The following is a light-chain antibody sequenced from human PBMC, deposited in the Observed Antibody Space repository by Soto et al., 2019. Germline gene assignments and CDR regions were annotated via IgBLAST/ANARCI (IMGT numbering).Light chain of an antibody. CDR1: QSVNSNY. Sequence: EIVLTQSPGTLSLSPGERATLSCRASQSVNSNYLAWYQQKPVQAPRLLIYDASRRATGIPDRFSGSGSGTDFTLTISSLEPEDFAVYYCQHYGTSLSLTFGGGTKVDIK. J-gene: IGKJ4*01. CDR3: QHYGTSLSLT. V-gene: IGKV3-20*01. CDR2: DAS.